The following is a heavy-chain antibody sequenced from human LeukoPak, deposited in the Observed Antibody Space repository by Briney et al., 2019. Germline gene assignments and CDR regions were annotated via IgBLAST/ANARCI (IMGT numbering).Heavy chain of an antibody. CDR3: ARTRYYYNSRSYGAPYYFDY. CDR2: INHSGST. J-gene: IGHJ4*02. Sequence: PSETLSLTCAVDGGAFSGYYWSWIRQPPGKGLEWIGEINHSGSTNYNPSLKSRVTISVDTSKNQFSLKLSSVTAADTAVYYCARTRYYYNSRSYGAPYYFDYWGQGTLVTVSS. V-gene: IGHV4-34*01. CDR1: GGAFSGYY. D-gene: IGHD3-10*01.